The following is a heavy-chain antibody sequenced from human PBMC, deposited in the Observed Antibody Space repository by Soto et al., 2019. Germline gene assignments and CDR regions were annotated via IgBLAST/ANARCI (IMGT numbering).Heavy chain of an antibody. CDR1: GFTFSSYA. V-gene: IGHV3-30-3*01. CDR2: ISYDGSNK. Sequence: GGSLRLSCAASGFTFSSYAMHWVRQAPGKGLEWVAVISYDGSNKYYADSVKGRFTISRDNSKNTLYLQMNSLRAEDTAVYYCAREAAVAALQGTPLDYWGQGTLVTVSS. D-gene: IGHD6-19*01. J-gene: IGHJ4*02. CDR3: AREAAVAALQGTPLDY.